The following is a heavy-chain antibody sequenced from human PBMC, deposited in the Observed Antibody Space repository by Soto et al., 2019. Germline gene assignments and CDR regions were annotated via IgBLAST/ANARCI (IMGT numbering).Heavy chain of an antibody. CDR3: ARWGNWLYDYYFDY. CDR1: GFTVSTNY. Sequence: EVQLVETGGGLIQPGGSLRLSCVASGFTVSTNYMSWVRQAPGKGPEWVSSVYIGGQTYYAESVKGRFTICRDNSKNTVYLQMHSLRDEDTALYYCARWGNWLYDYYFDYWGQGTLVTVSS. J-gene: IGHJ4*02. CDR2: VYIGGQT. D-gene: IGHD3-16*01. V-gene: IGHV3-53*02.